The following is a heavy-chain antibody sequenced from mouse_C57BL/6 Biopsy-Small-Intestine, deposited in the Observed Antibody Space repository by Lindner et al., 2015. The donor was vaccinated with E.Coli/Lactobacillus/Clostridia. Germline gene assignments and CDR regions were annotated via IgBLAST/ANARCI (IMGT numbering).Heavy chain of an antibody. CDR2: VYPNNGGS. D-gene: IGHD2-1*01. V-gene: IGHV1-34*02. J-gene: IGHJ1*01. CDR3: AGFYSWYFDV. CDR1: GYTFTAYS. Sequence: VQLQESGPELVKPGDSVKISCKASGYTFTAYSIDWVKQSPGESLEWIGYVYPNNGGSGYNQQFRNKATLTVDKSSSTAYMELHSLTSEDSAVYYCAGFYSWYFDVWGAGTTVTVSA.